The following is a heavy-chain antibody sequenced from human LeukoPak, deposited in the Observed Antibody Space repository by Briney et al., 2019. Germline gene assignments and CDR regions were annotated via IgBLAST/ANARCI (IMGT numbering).Heavy chain of an antibody. CDR2: IYYSGST. J-gene: IGHJ4*02. Sequence: PSETLSLTCTVSGGSISSYSWGWIRQPPGKGLEWIGYIYYSGSTGYNPSLKSRVTMSVDTSKNQFSLKLSSVTAADTAVYYCARRFQDNSWSEYFDYWGQGTLVTVSS. CDR3: ARRFQDNSWSEYFDY. D-gene: IGHD6-13*01. V-gene: IGHV4-59*08. CDR1: GGSISSYS.